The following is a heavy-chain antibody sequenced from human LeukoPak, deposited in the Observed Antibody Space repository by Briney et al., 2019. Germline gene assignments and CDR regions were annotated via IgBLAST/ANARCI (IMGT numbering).Heavy chain of an antibody. CDR1: GGSFSGYY. Sequence: SETLSLTCAVYGGSFSGYYWSWIRQPPVKGLEWIGEINHSGSTNYNPSLKSRVTISVDTSKNQFSLKLSSVTAADTAVYYCARVRFLWFGEGWFDPWGQGTLVTVSS. J-gene: IGHJ5*02. CDR2: INHSGST. D-gene: IGHD3-10*01. V-gene: IGHV4-34*01. CDR3: ARVRFLWFGEGWFDP.